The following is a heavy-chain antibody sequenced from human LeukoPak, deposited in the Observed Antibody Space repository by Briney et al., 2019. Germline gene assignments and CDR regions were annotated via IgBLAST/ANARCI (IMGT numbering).Heavy chain of an antibody. Sequence: GGSLRLSCAASGFSFDDYAMTWVRHAPGKGLEWVSGINWNGGSTGYADSVKGRFTISRDNSKNTLYLQMNSLRAEDTAVYYCAAAAYRFQHWGQGTLVTVSS. J-gene: IGHJ1*01. CDR1: GFSFDDYA. V-gene: IGHV3-20*04. D-gene: IGHD6-13*01. CDR2: INWNGGST. CDR3: AAAAYRFQH.